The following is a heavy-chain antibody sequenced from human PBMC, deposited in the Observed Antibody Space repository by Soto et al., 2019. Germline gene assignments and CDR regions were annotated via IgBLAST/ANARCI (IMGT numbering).Heavy chain of an antibody. CDR3: ARDQTYGYYYGSGSPDYYGMDV. Sequence: AASVKVSCKASGGTFSSYAISWVRQAPGQGLEWMGGIIPIFGTANYAQKFQGRVTITADESTSTAYMELSSLRSEDTAVYYCARDQTYGYYYGSGSPDYYGMDVGGQGTTVTVSS. V-gene: IGHV1-69*13. D-gene: IGHD3-10*01. J-gene: IGHJ6*02. CDR1: GGTFSSYA. CDR2: IIPIFGTA.